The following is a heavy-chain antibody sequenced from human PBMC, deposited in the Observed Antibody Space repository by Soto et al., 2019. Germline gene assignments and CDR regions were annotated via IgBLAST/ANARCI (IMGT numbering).Heavy chain of an antibody. Sequence: GGSLRLSCAASGFTFSSYSMNWVRQAPGKGLEWVSYISSSSSTIYYADSVKGRFTISRDNAKNSLYLQMNSLRDEDTAVYYCARGRRGGIAVAGDAFDPWGQGTLVTVSS. CDR1: GFTFSSYS. CDR3: ARGRRGGIAVAGDAFDP. J-gene: IGHJ5*02. CDR2: ISSSSSTI. V-gene: IGHV3-48*02. D-gene: IGHD6-19*01.